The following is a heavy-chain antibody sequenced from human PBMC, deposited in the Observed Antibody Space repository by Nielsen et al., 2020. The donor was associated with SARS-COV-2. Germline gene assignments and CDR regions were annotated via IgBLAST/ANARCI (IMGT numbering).Heavy chain of an antibody. D-gene: IGHD1-1*01. CDR1: GGSISSGSYY. Sequence: SETLSLTCTVSGGSISSGSYYWSWIRQPAGKGLEWIGRIYTSGSTNYNPSLKSRVTISVDTSKNQFSLKLSSVTAADTAVYYCARMKLERRYFDYWGQGTLVTVSS. V-gene: IGHV4-61*02. CDR3: ARMKLERRYFDY. J-gene: IGHJ4*02. CDR2: IYTSGST.